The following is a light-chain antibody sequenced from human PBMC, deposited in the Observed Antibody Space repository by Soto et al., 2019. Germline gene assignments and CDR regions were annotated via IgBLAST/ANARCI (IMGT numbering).Light chain of an antibody. J-gene: IGKJ1*01. CDR2: DAS. CDR3: QQYYTYWHM. CDR1: QSISDY. V-gene: IGKV1-5*01. Sequence: DIQMTQSPSTLSASVGDRVIITCRASQSISDYLAWYQQKPGKAPKVLIYDASNLESGVPSTFSGSGSGTEFTLTISSLQPDDFATYYCQQYYTYWHMFGQGTRVEIK.